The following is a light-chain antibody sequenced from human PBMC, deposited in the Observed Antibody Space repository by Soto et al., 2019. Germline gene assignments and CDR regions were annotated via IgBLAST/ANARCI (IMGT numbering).Light chain of an antibody. Sequence: EIVLTQSPGTLSLSPGERATLSCRASQRVSSNYLAWYQQKPGQAPRLLIYAASTRATGIPDRFSGSGSGTDFTLTISRLEPEDFAVYYCQQYGRSPPLIFGGATKVEIK. CDR2: AAS. CDR1: QRVSSNY. CDR3: QQYGRSPPLI. V-gene: IGKV3-20*01. J-gene: IGKJ4*01.